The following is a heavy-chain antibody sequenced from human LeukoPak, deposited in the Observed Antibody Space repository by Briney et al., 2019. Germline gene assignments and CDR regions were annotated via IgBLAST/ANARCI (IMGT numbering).Heavy chain of an antibody. J-gene: IGHJ4*02. V-gene: IGHV3-7*01. Sequence: PGWSLRLSCAASGFTFSTYWMSWVRQAPGKGLEWVANIKEDGSEKYYVDSVKGRFTISRDNAKNSLYLQMNSLRAEDTAVYYCARGGGYYFDYLGQGTLVTVSS. CDR3: ARGGGYYFDY. D-gene: IGHD5-24*01. CDR2: IKEDGSEK. CDR1: GFTFSTYW.